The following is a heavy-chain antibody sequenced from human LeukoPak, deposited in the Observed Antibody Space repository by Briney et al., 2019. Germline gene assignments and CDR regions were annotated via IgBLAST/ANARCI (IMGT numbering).Heavy chain of an antibody. V-gene: IGHV5-51*01. CDR1: GDSFTSYW. D-gene: IGHD5-18*01. CDR2: IYPGDSDT. CDR3: ARHNGYSDTTIDY. Sequence: ISCNGSGDSFTSYWIGCVLQKPPKKREWWGGIYPGDSDTRYSPSFQGQVTISADKSISTAYLQWSSLKASDTAVYYCARHNGYSDTTIDYWGQGTLVTVSS. J-gene: IGHJ4*02.